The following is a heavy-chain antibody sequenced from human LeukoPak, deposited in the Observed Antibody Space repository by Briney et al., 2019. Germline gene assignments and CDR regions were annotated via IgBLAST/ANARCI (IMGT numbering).Heavy chain of an antibody. Sequence: GRSLRLSCAASGFTFSSYGMHWVRQAPGKGLEWVAVISNDGSNKYYADSVKGRFTISRDNSKNTLYLQMNSLRAEDTAVYYCAKVLAVVGRWGWGQGTLVTVSS. CDR1: GFTFSSYG. CDR2: ISNDGSNK. V-gene: IGHV3-30*18. CDR3: AKVLAVVGRWG. D-gene: IGHD6-19*01. J-gene: IGHJ4*02.